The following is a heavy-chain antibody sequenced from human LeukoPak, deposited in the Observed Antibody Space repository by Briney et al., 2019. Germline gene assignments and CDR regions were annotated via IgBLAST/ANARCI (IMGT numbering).Heavy chain of an antibody. Sequence: PGGSLRLSCAASEFTFSSYWMSWVRQAPGKGLEWVANIKLDGSVEYYVDSVRGRFTISRDNAKNSLYLQMNSLRAEDTAVCYCAREGGYGLDVWGQGTTVTVSS. CDR3: AREGGYGLDV. V-gene: IGHV3-7*03. CDR1: EFTFSSYW. CDR2: IKLDGSVE. J-gene: IGHJ6*02. D-gene: IGHD2-15*01.